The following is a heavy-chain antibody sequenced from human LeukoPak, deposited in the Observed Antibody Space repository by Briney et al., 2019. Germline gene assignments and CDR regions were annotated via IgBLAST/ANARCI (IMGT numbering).Heavy chain of an antibody. Sequence: PSETLSLSCAASGGTFSGNYMSWVRQPPGKGLEWIGEINHSGSTNYNPSLKSRVTISVDTSKNQFSLKLSFVTAADTAVYYCARESYSAGSYDPWCGYIDYWGQGTLVTVSS. CDR1: GGTFSGNY. J-gene: IGHJ4*02. CDR3: ARESYSAGSYDPWCGYIDY. D-gene: IGHD3-3*01. CDR2: INHSGST. V-gene: IGHV4-34*01.